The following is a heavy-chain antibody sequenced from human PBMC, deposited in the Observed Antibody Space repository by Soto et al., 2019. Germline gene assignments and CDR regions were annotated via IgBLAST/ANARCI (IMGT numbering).Heavy chain of an antibody. V-gene: IGHV4-39*01. D-gene: IGHD6-13*01. CDR1: GGSISSSSFH. Sequence: QLQLQESGPGLVKPSETLSLTCTVSGGSISSSSFHWGWIRQPPGKGLEWIGSIYYSGSTYYSPSLKSRVTISVDTAKNQFALKLSSVTAADTAVYYCARRERAAGTDWWFDPWGQGTLVTVSS. CDR2: IYYSGST. CDR3: ARRERAAGTDWWFDP. J-gene: IGHJ5*02.